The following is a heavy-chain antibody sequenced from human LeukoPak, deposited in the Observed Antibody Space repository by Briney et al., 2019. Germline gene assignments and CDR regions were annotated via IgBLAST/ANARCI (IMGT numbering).Heavy chain of an antibody. CDR2: IYYSGST. D-gene: IGHD3-22*01. J-gene: IGHJ3*02. CDR3: ASLYYYASRGYWVLDAFDI. Sequence: TSETLSLTCTVSGGSISSGGYYWSWIRQHPGKGLEQIGYIYYSGSTYYNPSLKSRVTISVDTSKNQFSLKLSSVTAADTAVYYCASLYYYASRGYWVLDAFDIWGQGTMVTVYS. CDR1: GGSISSGGYY. V-gene: IGHV4-31*03.